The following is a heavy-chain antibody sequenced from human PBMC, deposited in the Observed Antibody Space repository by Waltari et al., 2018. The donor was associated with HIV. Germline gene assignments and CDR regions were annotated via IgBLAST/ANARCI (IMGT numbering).Heavy chain of an antibody. CDR3: ALQQLGYYYYYGMDV. V-gene: IGHV1-2*06. D-gene: IGHD6-13*01. Sequence: QVQLVQSGAEVKKPGASVKVSCKASGYTFTGYYMHWVRQAPGQGLEWMGRINPNSVGTNYAQKFQGRVTMTRDTSISTAYMELSRLRSDDTAVYYCALQQLGYYYYYGMDVWGQGTTVTVSS. CDR1: GYTFTGYY. CDR2: INPNSVGT. J-gene: IGHJ6*02.